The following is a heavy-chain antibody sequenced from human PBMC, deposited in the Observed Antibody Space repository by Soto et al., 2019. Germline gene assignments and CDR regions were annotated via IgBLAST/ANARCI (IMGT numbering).Heavy chain of an antibody. CDR2: ISAYNGNT. D-gene: IGHD3-22*01. V-gene: IGHV1-18*01. CDR3: ARGSVDYYDSSGYQAYYFDY. CDR1: GYTFTSYG. Sequence: QGQLVQSGAEVKKPGASVKVSCKASGYTFTSYGISWVRQAPGQGLAWMGWISAYNGNTNYAQKLQGRVTMTTDTSTSTAYMELRSLRSDDTAVYYCARGSVDYYDSSGYQAYYFDYWGQGTLVTVSS. J-gene: IGHJ4*02.